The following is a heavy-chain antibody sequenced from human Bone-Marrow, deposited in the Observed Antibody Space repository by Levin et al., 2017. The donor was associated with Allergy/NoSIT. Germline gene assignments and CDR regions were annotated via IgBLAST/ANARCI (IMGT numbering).Heavy chain of an antibody. D-gene: IGHD5-12*01. J-gene: IGHJ2*01. CDR3: ARSLYSGYDTWYFDL. Sequence: GGSLRLSCKGSGYSFTSYWIGWVRQMPGKGLEWMGIIYPGDSDTRYSPSFQGQVTISADKSISTAYLQWSSLKASDTAMYYCARSLYSGYDTWYFDLWGRGTLVTVSS. CDR2: IYPGDSDT. CDR1: GYSFTSYW. V-gene: IGHV5-51*01.